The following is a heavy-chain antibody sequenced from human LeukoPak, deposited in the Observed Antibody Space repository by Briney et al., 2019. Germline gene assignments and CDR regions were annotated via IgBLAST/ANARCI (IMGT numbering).Heavy chain of an antibody. V-gene: IGHV1-46*01. CDR3: ATIPVYDSSDSDY. CDR2: INPSGGST. CDR1: GYAFTSYY. Sequence: ASVKVSCKASGYAFTSYYMHWVRQAPGQGLEWMGIINPSGGSTSYAQKFQGRVTMTRDTSISTAYMELSRLRSDDTAVYYCATIPVYDSSDSDYWGQGTLVTVSS. J-gene: IGHJ4*02. D-gene: IGHD3-22*01.